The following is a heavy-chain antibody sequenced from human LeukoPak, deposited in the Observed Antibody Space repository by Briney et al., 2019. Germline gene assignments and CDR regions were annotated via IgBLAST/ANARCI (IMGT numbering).Heavy chain of an antibody. CDR3: AREEGIAAAGTIDY. J-gene: IGHJ4*02. CDR2: IKKDGSEK. CDR1: GFTFSSYW. Sequence: PGGSLRLSCAASGFTFSSYWMSWVRQAPGKGLEWVANIKKDGSEKYYVDSVKGRFTISRDNAKNSLYLQMNSLRAEDTAVYYCAREEGIAAAGTIDYWGQGTLVTVSS. D-gene: IGHD6-13*01. V-gene: IGHV3-7*01.